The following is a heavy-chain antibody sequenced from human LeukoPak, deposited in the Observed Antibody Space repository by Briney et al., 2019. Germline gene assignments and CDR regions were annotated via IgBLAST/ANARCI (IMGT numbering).Heavy chain of an antibody. D-gene: IGHD3-22*01. CDR3: ARATPRDYYGSSGHYSGFDI. V-gene: IGHV1-46*01. J-gene: IGHJ3*02. CDR2: INPSGGST. Sequence: ASVKVSCKASGYTFTSYYMHWVRQAPGQGLEWMGKINPSGGSTSYAQKFQGRVTMTRDTSTSTVYMELRSLRSEDTAVYYCARATPRDYYGSSGHYSGFDIWGQGTMVTVSS. CDR1: GYTFTSYY.